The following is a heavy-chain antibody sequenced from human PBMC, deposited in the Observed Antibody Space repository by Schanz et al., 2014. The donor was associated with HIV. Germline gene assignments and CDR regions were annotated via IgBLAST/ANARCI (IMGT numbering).Heavy chain of an antibody. J-gene: IGHJ6*02. CDR1: GFTFSSYG. V-gene: IGHV3-33*01. Sequence: QVQLVESGGGVVQPGRSLRLSCAASGFTFSSYGMHWVRQAPGKGLEWVAVIWNDGSNKYYADSVKGRFTISRDNSKNTLYLQMNRMSAEDTAVSSGARDPRPHYDFWSGYSDYYYGMDVWGQGTTVTVSS. CDR3: ARDPRPHYDFWSGYSDYYYGMDV. D-gene: IGHD3-3*01. CDR2: IWNDGSNK.